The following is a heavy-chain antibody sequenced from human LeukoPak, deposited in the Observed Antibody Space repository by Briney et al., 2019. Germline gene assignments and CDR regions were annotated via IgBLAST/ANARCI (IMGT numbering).Heavy chain of an antibody. Sequence: QAGGSLRLSCAASGFTFSSYSMMWVRQAPGKGLEWVSYISSSSTTIHYADSVKGRFTISRDNAKNSVYLQMNSLRAEDTAVYYCAKDRCSNGVGCYYYYMDVWGKGTTVTISS. V-gene: IGHV3-48*01. J-gene: IGHJ6*03. CDR2: ISSSSTTI. D-gene: IGHD2-8*01. CDR1: GFTFSSYS. CDR3: AKDRCSNGVGCYYYYMDV.